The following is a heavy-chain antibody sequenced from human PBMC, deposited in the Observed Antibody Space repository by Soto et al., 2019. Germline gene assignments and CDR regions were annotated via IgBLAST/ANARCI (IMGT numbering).Heavy chain of an antibody. CDR2: IYHSGST. V-gene: IGHV4-4*02. J-gene: IGHJ6*02. CDR3: ARGGCGGDCYDYYCSYGMDV. CDR1: GGSISSSNW. D-gene: IGHD2-21*02. Sequence: QVQLQESGPGLVKPSGTLSLTCAVSGGSISSSNWWSWVRQPPGKGLEWIGEIYHSGSTNYNPSLKSRVTRAVDKSKNQFSRKLSSVTAADTAVYYCARGGCGGDCYDYYCSYGMDVWGQGTTVTVSS.